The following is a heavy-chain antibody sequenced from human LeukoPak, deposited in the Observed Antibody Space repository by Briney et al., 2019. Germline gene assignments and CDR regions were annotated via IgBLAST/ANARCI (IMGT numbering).Heavy chain of an antibody. D-gene: IGHD3-10*01. J-gene: IGHJ3*02. CDR2: IYTSGSA. V-gene: IGHV4-4*07. CDR3: ARYHPYYYGSGSPPRAFDI. CDR1: GGSISSYY. Sequence: SETLSLTCTVSGGSISSYYWSWIRQPAGKGLEWIGRIYTSGSANYNPSLKSRVTMSVDTSKNQFSLKLSSVTAADTAVYYCARYHPYYYGSGSPPRAFDIWGRGTMVTVSS.